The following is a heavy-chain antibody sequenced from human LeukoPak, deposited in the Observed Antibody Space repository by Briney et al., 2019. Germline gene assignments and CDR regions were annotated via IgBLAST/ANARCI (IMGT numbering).Heavy chain of an antibody. V-gene: IGHV3-21*01. CDR3: ARDPYSGNYGAYYYYYMDV. J-gene: IGHJ6*03. D-gene: IGHD1-26*01. Sequence: GGSLRLSCAASGFTFSSYSMNWVRQAPGKGLEWVSSITSGSSYIYYADSVKGRFTISRDNAKSSLYLQMDSLRAEDTAVYYCARDPYSGNYGAYYYYYMDVWGKGTTVTISS. CDR2: ITSGSSYI. CDR1: GFTFSSYS.